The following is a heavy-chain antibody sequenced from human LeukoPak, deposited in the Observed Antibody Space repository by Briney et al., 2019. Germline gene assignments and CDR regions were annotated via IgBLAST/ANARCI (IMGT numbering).Heavy chain of an antibody. CDR1: GGSISSSSYY. CDR3: ARPAAGTIGGWYYYYYMDV. J-gene: IGHJ6*03. Sequence: SETLSLTCTVSGGSISSSSYYWGWIRHPPGKGLEWIGSIYYSGSTYYNPSLKSRVTISVDTSKNQFSLKLSSVTAADPAVYYCARPAAGTIGGWYYYYYMDVWGKGTTVTVSS. CDR2: IYYSGST. V-gene: IGHV4-39*07. D-gene: IGHD6-13*01.